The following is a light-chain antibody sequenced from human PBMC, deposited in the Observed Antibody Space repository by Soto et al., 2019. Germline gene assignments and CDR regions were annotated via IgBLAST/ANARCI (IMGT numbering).Light chain of an antibody. CDR3: QQYGSSPPT. V-gene: IGKV3-20*01. J-gene: IGKJ1*01. CDR1: QSISRY. Sequence: EIVLTQSPGTLSLSPGERTTLSCRASQSISRYLAWYQQKPGQGPRLLIYGASSRATGTPDRFSGSGPGTDFTLTINRLEPEDFALYYCQQYGSSPPTFGQGTKVDIK. CDR2: GAS.